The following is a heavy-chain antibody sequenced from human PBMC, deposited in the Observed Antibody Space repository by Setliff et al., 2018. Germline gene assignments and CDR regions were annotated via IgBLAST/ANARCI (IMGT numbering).Heavy chain of an antibody. CDR2: IYYSGST. Sequence: ASETLSLTCTVSGGSISSGGYYWSWIRQPPGKGLEWIGSIYYSGSTYYNPSLKSRVTISVDTSKNQFSLKLSSVTAADTAVYYCAREYIQLWSRSLWGYFDLWGRGTLVTVSS. CDR1: GGSISSGGYY. CDR3: AREYIQLWSRSLWGYFDL. J-gene: IGHJ2*01. D-gene: IGHD5-18*01. V-gene: IGHV4-39*07.